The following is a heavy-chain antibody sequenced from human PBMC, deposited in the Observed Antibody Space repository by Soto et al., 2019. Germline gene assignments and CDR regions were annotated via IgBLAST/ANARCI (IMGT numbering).Heavy chain of an antibody. V-gene: IGHV3-30*18. CDR3: AKDLVGSYDY. Sequence: QVQLVESGGGVVQPGRSLRLSCAASGFTFSSYGMHWVRRAPGKGLEWVAVISYDGSNKYYADSVKGRFTISRDNSKNTLYLQMNSLRAEDTAVDYCAKDLVGSYDYWGQGTLVTVSS. J-gene: IGHJ4*02. CDR2: ISYDGSNK. D-gene: IGHD1-26*01. CDR1: GFTFSSYG.